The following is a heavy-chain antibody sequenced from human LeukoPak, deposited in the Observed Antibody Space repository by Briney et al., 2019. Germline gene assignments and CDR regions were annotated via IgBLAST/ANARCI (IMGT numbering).Heavy chain of an antibody. V-gene: IGHV3-7*01. CDR1: GFTFSSYW. CDR3: ARIRQWLVQTAFDI. J-gene: IGHJ3*02. CDR2: IKQDGSEK. D-gene: IGHD6-19*01. Sequence: GGSLRLSCAASGFTFSSYWMSWVRQAPGKGLEWVANIKQDGSEKYYVDSVKGRFTISRDNAKNSRYLQMNSLRAEDTAVYYCARIRQWLVQTAFDIWGQGTMVTVSS.